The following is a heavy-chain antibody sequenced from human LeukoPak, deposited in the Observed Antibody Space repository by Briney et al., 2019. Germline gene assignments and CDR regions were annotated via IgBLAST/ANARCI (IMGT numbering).Heavy chain of an antibody. Sequence: GGSLRLSCAASGFTFSSYSMNWVCQAPGKGLEWVSSISSSSSYIYYADSVKGRFTISRDNAKNSLYLQMNSLRAEDTAVYYCARSVGSTSGFDPWGQGTLVTVSS. V-gene: IGHV3-21*01. J-gene: IGHJ5*02. CDR3: ARSVGSTSGFDP. CDR1: GFTFSSYS. D-gene: IGHD2-2*01. CDR2: ISSSSSYI.